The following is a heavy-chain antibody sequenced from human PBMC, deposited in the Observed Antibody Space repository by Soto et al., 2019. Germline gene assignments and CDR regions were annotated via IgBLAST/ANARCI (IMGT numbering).Heavy chain of an antibody. CDR2: IYYSGST. CDR1: GGSISSGGYY. J-gene: IGHJ5*02. CDR3: ARGRDPLSLTIFVVVTPHWFDP. D-gene: IGHD3-3*01. Sequence: QVQLQESGPGLVKPSQTLSLTCTVSGGSISSGGYYWSWIRQHPGKGLEWIGYIYYSGSTYYNPSLKSRVTISVDTSKNQFSLKLSSVTAADTAVYYCARGRDPLSLTIFVVVTPHWFDPWGQGTLVTVSS. V-gene: IGHV4-31*03.